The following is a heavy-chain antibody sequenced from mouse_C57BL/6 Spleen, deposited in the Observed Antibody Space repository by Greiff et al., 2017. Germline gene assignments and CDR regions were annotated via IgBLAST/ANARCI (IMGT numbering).Heavy chain of an antibody. Sequence: EVQRVESGGGLVKPGGSLKLSCAASGFTFSDYGMHWVRQAPEKGLEWVAYISSGSSTIYYADTVKGRFTISRDNAKNTLFLQMTSLRSEDTAMYYCASYGNLWYFDVWGTGTTVTVSS. V-gene: IGHV5-17*01. CDR1: GFTFSDYG. CDR2: ISSGSSTI. J-gene: IGHJ1*03. CDR3: ASYGNLWYFDV. D-gene: IGHD2-1*01.